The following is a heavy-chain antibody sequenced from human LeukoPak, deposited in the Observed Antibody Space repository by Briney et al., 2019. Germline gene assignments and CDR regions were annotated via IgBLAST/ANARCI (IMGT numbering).Heavy chain of an antibody. CDR1: GGSFSGYY. V-gene: IGHV4-34*01. J-gene: IGHJ6*03. CDR2: IYHSGST. CDR3: ARGGYSYGLLRSIQVSLDYYMDV. D-gene: IGHD5-18*01. Sequence: SETLSLTCAVYGGSFSGYYWSWIRQPLGKGLEWIGEIYHSGSTNYNPSLKSRVTISVDTSKNQFSLKLSSVTAADTAVYYCARGGYSYGLLRSIQVSLDYYMDVWGKGTTVTVSS.